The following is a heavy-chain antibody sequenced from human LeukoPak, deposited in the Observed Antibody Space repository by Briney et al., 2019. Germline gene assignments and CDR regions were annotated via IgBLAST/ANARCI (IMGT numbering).Heavy chain of an antibody. CDR2: ISTRSSYI. J-gene: IGHJ6*04. CDR3: VKSTRAVMAMMDV. Sequence: GGSLRLSCAASGFTFDDYGMNWVRQAPGKGLEWVSSISTRSSYIYHADSVKGRFTISRDNAKNSLFLQMNSLRAEDTAVYFCVKSTRAVMAMMDVWGKGTTVTVSS. CDR1: GFTFDDYG. V-gene: IGHV3-21*01. D-gene: IGHD3-16*01.